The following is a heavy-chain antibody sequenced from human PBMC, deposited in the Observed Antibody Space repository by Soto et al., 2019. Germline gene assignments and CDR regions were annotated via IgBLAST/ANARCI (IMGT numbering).Heavy chain of an antibody. CDR3: ARDQEAGSFFPYYYGMDV. CDR2: ISSSSSYI. V-gene: IGHV3-21*01. Sequence: GGSLRLSCAASGFTFSSYSMNWVRQAPGKGLEWVSSISSSSSYIYYADSVKGRFTISRDNAKNSLYLQMNSPRAEDTAVYYCARDQEAGSFFPYYYGMDVWGQGTTVTVSS. D-gene: IGHD6-13*01. CDR1: GFTFSSYS. J-gene: IGHJ6*02.